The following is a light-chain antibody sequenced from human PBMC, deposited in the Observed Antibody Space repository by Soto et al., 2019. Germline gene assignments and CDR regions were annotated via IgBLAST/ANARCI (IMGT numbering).Light chain of an antibody. CDR3: AAWDDSLNGCHVV. CDR1: SSNIGSNT. Sequence: QSVLTQPPSASGTPGQRVTISCSGSSSNIGSNTVNWYQQLPGTAPKLLIYSNNQRPSGVPDRFSGSQSGTSASLAISGLQSEDEADYYCAAWDDSLNGCHVVYGGGTKLTVL. V-gene: IGLV1-44*01. CDR2: SNN. J-gene: IGLJ2*01.